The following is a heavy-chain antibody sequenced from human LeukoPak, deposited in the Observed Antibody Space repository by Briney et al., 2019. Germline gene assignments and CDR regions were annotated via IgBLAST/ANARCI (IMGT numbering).Heavy chain of an antibody. Sequence: ETLSLTCTVSGGSISSYYWSWIRQPPGKGLEWIGYIYTSGSTNYNPSLKSRVTISVDTSKNQSSLKLSSVTAADTAVYYCASRSYYSYFDYWGQGTLVTASP. CDR2: IYTSGST. D-gene: IGHD1-26*01. J-gene: IGHJ4*02. V-gene: IGHV4-4*09. CDR3: ASRSYYSYFDY. CDR1: GGSISSYY.